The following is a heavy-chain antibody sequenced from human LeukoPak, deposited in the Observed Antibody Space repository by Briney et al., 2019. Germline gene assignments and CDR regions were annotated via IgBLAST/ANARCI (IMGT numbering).Heavy chain of an antibody. CDR2: ITWNSDNI. Sequence: PGRSLRLSCAASGFTFDDYAMHWVRHAPGKGLEWVSGITWNSDNIKYADSVKGRFTISRDNAKNSLYLQMNSLRAEDTAVYYCARQQWLDGAYYFDYWGQGTLVTVSS. CDR1: GFTFDDYA. V-gene: IGHV3-9*01. J-gene: IGHJ4*02. CDR3: ARQQWLDGAYYFDY. D-gene: IGHD6-19*01.